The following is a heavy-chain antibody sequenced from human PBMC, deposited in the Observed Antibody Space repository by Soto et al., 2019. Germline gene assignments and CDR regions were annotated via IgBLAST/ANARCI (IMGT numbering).Heavy chain of an antibody. CDR1: GGSFSGYY. CDR3: ARGRRIVVVITSLPCDY. V-gene: IGHV4-34*01. Sequence: QVQLQQWGAGLLKPSETLSLTCAVYGGSFSGYYWSWIRQPPGKGLEWIGEINHSGRTNYNPSLKSRVTISVDSSKNQFSLQLRSVAAEDTAVNYCARGRRIVVVITSLPCDYWVPGTLLTVSS. D-gene: IGHD3-22*01. J-gene: IGHJ4*01. CDR2: INHSGRT.